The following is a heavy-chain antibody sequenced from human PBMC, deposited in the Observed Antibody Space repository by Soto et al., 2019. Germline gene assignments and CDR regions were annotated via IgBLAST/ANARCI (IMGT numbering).Heavy chain of an antibody. J-gene: IGHJ4*02. V-gene: IGHV3-23*01. CDR2: ISGSGGST. CDR1: GFTFSSYA. D-gene: IGHD6-13*01. CDR3: AKDGYSSSCYSGY. Sequence: PGGSLRLTCAASGFTFSSYAMSWVRQAPGKGLEWVSAISGSGGSTYYADSVNRRFTISRANSKNTLYLQMNSLRAEDTAVYYCAKDGYSSSCYSGYWGQGTLVTVSS.